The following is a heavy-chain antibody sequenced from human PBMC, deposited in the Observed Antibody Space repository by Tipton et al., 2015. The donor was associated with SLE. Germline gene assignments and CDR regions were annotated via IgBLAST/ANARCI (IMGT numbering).Heavy chain of an antibody. V-gene: IGHV4-59*12. CDR3: ARGPTPLDFAGYAYDI. J-gene: IGHJ3*02. Sequence: TLSLTCAVYGGSFSGSYWSWVRQPPGKGLEWIGYIYYSGSTNYNPSLKSRVTISLNTSKNQFSLKLSSVTAADTAVYYCARGPTPLDFAGYAYDIWGQGTMVTVSS. CDR1: GGSFSGSY. D-gene: IGHD2-15*01. CDR2: IYYSGST.